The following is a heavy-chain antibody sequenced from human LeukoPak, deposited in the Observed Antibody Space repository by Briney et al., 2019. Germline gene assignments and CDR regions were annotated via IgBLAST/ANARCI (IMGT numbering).Heavy chain of an antibody. CDR2: IKEDGSDK. J-gene: IGHJ4*02. D-gene: IGHD7-27*01. CDR1: GFRFTTYW. V-gene: IGHV3-7*01. CDR3: AREFWGPDY. Sequence: GGSLRLSCAVSGFRFTTYWMTWVRQAPGKGLEWVANIKEDGSDKHYVDSVKGRFTISRDNAKNSLYLQMNSLRAEDTAVYYCAREFWGPDYWGQGTLVTVSS.